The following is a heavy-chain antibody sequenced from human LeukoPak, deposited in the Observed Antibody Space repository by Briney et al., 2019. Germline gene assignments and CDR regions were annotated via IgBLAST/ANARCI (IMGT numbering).Heavy chain of an antibody. CDR2: MNPNSGNT. J-gene: IGHJ4*02. CDR3: AKDGVWGYIDY. Sequence: ASVKVSCKASGYTFTSYDINWVRQATGQGLEWMGWMNPNSGNTGYAQKFQGRVTMTRNTSISTAYMELSSLRSEDTAVYFCAKDGVWGYIDYWGQGTLVIVSP. D-gene: IGHD7-27*01. CDR1: GYTFTSYD. V-gene: IGHV1-8*01.